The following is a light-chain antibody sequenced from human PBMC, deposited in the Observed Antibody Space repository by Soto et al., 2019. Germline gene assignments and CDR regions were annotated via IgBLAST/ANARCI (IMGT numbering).Light chain of an antibody. CDR3: QQFKSYPLT. V-gene: IGKV1-13*02. J-gene: IGKJ4*01. Sequence: AIQLTQSPSSLSASVGDRVTITCRASQGISSFLAWFQQKPGKAPKLLIYAASTLQSGVPSRFSGSGSGTDFTLTISSLQPEDFATYYCQQFKSYPLTFGGGTKVEIK. CDR2: AAS. CDR1: QGISSF.